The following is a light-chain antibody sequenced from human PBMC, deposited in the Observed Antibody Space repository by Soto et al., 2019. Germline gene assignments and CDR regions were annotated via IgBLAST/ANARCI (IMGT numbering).Light chain of an antibody. CDR3: QQRGNWPPT. J-gene: IGKJ4*01. CDR2: GAS. CDR1: QSVSSSY. Sequence: EIVLTQSPCTLSLSPGERATLSCSASQSVSSSYLAWYQQKPGQAPRLLIYGASSRATGIPDRFSGSGSGTDFTLTISSLEPEDFAVYFCQQRGNWPPTFGGGTKVDI. V-gene: IGKV3D-20*02.